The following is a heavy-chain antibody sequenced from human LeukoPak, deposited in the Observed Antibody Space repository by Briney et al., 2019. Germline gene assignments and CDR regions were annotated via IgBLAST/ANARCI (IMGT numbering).Heavy chain of an antibody. CDR2: ISGSGGTT. V-gene: IGHV3-23*01. CDR1: GITLSNYG. D-gene: IGHD3-22*01. J-gene: IGHJ5*02. Sequence: PGGSLRLSCAVSGITLSNYGMSWVRQAPGKGLEWVAGISGSGGTTNYADSVKGRFTISRDNPKNTLFLHMNSLRAEDTAVYYCARDSGTYFDSTGEWFDPWGQGTLVTVSS. CDR3: ARDSGTYFDSTGEWFDP.